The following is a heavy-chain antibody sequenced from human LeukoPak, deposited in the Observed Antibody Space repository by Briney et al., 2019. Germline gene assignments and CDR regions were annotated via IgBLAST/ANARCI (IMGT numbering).Heavy chain of an antibody. J-gene: IGHJ4*02. CDR2: IXDSGDDX. D-gene: IGHD2-2*01. CDR3: AKGSDARRPYYFDH. V-gene: IGHV3-23*01. CDR1: GFTFXNXA. Sequence: GGSLRLSCAASGFTFXNXAMGWLXQAPGXXXXXXXXIXDSGDDXXXXXXXXXXXXXSRDNXXXXXYLQXXSLRAEDTAVYYCAKGSDARRPYYFDHWGQGTLVTVSS.